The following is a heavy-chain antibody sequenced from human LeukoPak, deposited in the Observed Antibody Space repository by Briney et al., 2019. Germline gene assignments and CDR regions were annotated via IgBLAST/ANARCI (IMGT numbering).Heavy chain of an antibody. V-gene: IGHV3-66*01. CDR1: GFTVSSNY. CDR3: ARDAEGIDAFDI. J-gene: IGHJ3*02. CDR2: IYSCGTT. Sequence: GGSLRLSCAASGFTVSSNYMSWVRQAPGKGLEWVSVIYSCGTTYYADSVKGRFTISRDNSKNSLYLQMNRLRAEDTAVYYCARDAEGIDAFDIWGQGTMVTVSS.